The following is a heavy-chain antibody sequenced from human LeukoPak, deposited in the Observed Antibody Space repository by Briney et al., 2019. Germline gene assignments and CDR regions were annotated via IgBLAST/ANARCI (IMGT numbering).Heavy chain of an antibody. D-gene: IGHD1-26*01. J-gene: IGHJ4*02. V-gene: IGHV4-59*01. Sequence: SETLSLTCTVSGGSISNYYWSWIRQPPGKGLEWIGYIFYSGSTNYNPSLKSRVTISVDTSKNQFSLKLSSVTAADTAVYYCARGEWDLLFDYWGQGTLVTVSS. CDR2: IFYSGST. CDR1: GGSISNYY. CDR3: ARGEWDLLFDY.